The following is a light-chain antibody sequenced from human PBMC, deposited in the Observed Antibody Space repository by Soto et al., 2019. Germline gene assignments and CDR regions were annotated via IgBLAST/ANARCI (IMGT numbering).Light chain of an antibody. J-gene: IGKJ3*01. CDR2: CAS. Sequence: DIVMTQSPDSLAVSLGERATINCKSSQSVLYSSNNKNYLAWYQQKPGQPPKLLIYCASTRESVVPDRFSGSRSGTDFTLTISSLQAEDVAVYYGQQYYTTPPTFGPGTKVDFK. CDR3: QQYYTTPPT. V-gene: IGKV4-1*01. CDR1: QSVLYSSNNKNY.